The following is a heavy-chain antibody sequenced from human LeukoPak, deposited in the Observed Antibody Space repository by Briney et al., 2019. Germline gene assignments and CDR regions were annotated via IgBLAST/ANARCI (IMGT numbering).Heavy chain of an antibody. V-gene: IGHV4-30-4*08. Sequence: SQTLSLTCTVSGGSISSGDYYWSWIRQPPGKGLEWIGYIYYSGSTYYNPSLKSRVTISVDTSKNQFPLKLSSVTAADTAVYYCARDCGPSDYNPYYFDYWGQGTLVTVSS. CDR2: IYYSGST. CDR3: ARDCGPSDYNPYYFDY. D-gene: IGHD2-21*01. J-gene: IGHJ4*02. CDR1: GGSISSGDYY.